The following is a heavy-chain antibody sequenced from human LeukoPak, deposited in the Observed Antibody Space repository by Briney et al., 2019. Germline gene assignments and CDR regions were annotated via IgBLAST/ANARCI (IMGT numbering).Heavy chain of an antibody. CDR2: TFYRSNWYR. CDR1: GDSVSSNSAA. J-gene: IGHJ3*02. Sequence: SQTLSLTCAISGDSVSSNSAAWNWIRQSPSRGLEWLGRTFYRSNWYRDYAVSVRSRITVNPDTSKNQFSLQLNSVTPEDTAVYYCARDSGIGLGALDIWGRGTMVTVSS. D-gene: IGHD4/OR15-4a*01. CDR3: ARDSGIGLGALDI. V-gene: IGHV6-1*01.